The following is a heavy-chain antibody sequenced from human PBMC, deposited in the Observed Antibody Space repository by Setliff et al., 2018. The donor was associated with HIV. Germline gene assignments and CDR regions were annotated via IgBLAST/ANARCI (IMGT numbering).Heavy chain of an antibody. V-gene: IGHV4-4*02. Sequence: SETLSLTCAVSGGYISSDNWWSWVRQPPGKGLEWIGSISHGGRTYYNPALQSRVTISVDTSKNQFSLTLSSVTAADTAVYHCARHETTVTLANWFDPWGQGTLVTVSS. D-gene: IGHD4-17*01. J-gene: IGHJ5*02. CDR2: ISHGGRT. CDR1: GGYISSDNW. CDR3: ARHETTVTLANWFDP.